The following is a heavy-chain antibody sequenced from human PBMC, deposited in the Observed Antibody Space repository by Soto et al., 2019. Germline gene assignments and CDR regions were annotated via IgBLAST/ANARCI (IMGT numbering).Heavy chain of an antibody. D-gene: IGHD6-19*01. Sequence: ASVKVSCKASGYTFTSYGTSWVRQAPGQGLEWMGWIGAYNGNTNYAQKLQGRVTMTTDTSTSTAYMELRSLRSDDTAVYYCARDRLYSSGWKGDYYYGMDVWGQGTTVTVSS. CDR2: IGAYNGNT. CDR3: ARDRLYSSGWKGDYYYGMDV. V-gene: IGHV1-18*01. CDR1: GYTFTSYG. J-gene: IGHJ6*02.